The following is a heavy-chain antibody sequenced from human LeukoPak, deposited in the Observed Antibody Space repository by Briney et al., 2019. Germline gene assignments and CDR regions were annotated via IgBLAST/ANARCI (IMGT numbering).Heavy chain of an antibody. Sequence: GGSVRLSCAASGFTFCSYNMIWVRQAPGKGLEWVTAISGSGGSTYYAHSVKGRFTITRDNSKNTLYLQMNSLRAEDTAVYYCAKDPDCTSGICYTFFDYWGQGTLVTVSS. V-gene: IGHV3-23*01. D-gene: IGHD2-8*01. CDR2: ISGSGGST. J-gene: IGHJ4*02. CDR3: AKDPDCTSGICYTFFDY. CDR1: GFTFCSYN.